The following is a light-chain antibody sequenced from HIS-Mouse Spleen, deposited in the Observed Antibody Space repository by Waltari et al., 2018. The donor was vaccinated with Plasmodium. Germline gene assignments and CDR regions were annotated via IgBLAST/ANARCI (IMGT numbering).Light chain of an antibody. Sequence: AIQMTQSPSSLSASVGDRVTLTCRASQGIRNDLGRYQQKPGKAPKLLISAASSLQSGVPSRFSGSGSGTDFTLTISSLQPEDFATYYCLQDYNYPYTFGQGTKLEIK. CDR1: QGIRND. J-gene: IGKJ2*01. V-gene: IGKV1-6*01. CDR3: LQDYNYPYT. CDR2: AAS.